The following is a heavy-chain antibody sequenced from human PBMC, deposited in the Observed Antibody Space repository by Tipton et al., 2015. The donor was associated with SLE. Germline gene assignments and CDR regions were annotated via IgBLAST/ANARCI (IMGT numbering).Heavy chain of an antibody. V-gene: IGHV4-4*07. Sequence: TLSLTCTVSGGSISSYYWSWIRQPAGGGLEWIGRIYTNENTNYNPSLKSRVTMSVDTSKNHFSLKLISVTAADTAVYYCARGSSGHGGWFDPWGQGTLVTVSS. CDR2: IYTNENT. CDR3: ARGSSGHGGWFDP. CDR1: GGSISSYY. J-gene: IGHJ5*02. D-gene: IGHD6-19*01.